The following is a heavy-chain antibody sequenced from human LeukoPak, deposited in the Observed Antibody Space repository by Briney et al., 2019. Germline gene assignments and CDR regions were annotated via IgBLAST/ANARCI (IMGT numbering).Heavy chain of an antibody. J-gene: IGHJ6*02. CDR1: GGSISSYY. D-gene: IGHD3-3*01. V-gene: IGHV4-59*01. CDR3: ARLRGFGVITAYYYAMDV. Sequence: SETLSLTCTVSGGSISSYYWSWIRQPPGKGLEWIGYIYYSGSANYNPSLKSRVTISVDTSKNQFSLKLSSVTAADTAVYYCARLRGFGVITAYYYAMDVWGQGTTVTVSS. CDR2: IYYSGSA.